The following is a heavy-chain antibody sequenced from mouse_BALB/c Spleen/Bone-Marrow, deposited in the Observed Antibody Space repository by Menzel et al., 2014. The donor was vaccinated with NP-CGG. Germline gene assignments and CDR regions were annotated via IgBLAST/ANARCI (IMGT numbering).Heavy chain of an antibody. Sequence: EVQLQQSGPELLKPGASVKISCKASGYTFTDYNMHWVKQSHGKSLEWIGYIYPYNGVTAYNQKFKSKATLTVDNSSSTAYMEFRSLTSEDSAVYYCAGIYYGYEFTYWGQGTLVTVSA. D-gene: IGHD2-2*01. V-gene: IGHV1S29*02. CDR3: AGIYYGYEFTY. CDR1: GYTFTDYN. J-gene: IGHJ3*01. CDR2: IYPYNGVT.